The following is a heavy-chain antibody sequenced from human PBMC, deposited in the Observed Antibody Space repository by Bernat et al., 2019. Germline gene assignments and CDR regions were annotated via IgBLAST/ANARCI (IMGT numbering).Heavy chain of an antibody. D-gene: IGHD6-13*01. V-gene: IGHV3-30-3*01. Sequence: QVQLVESGGGVVQPGRSLRLSCVASGFTFSSYAMHWVRQAPGKGLEWVAVISYDGSNKYYADSVKGRFTISRDNSRSTLYLQMNSLRAEDTAVYYCAKDRTVVGTTWSFDLWGRGSLVTVSS. J-gene: IGHJ2*01. CDR1: GFTFSSYA. CDR2: ISYDGSNK. CDR3: AKDRTVVGTTWSFDL.